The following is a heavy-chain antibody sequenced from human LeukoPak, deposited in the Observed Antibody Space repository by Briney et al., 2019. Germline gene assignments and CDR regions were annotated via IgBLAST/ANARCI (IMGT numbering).Heavy chain of an antibody. CDR1: GFTFSTHA. Sequence: GGSLRLSCGASGFTFSTHAAYWVRQAPGKGLEWVGVISYDGSDESYGDAVKGRFTMSRDNSKNTVSLQMKSLRPEDTAMYFCARGRLGYCSSTSCYRDPSYYYYMDVWGKGTTVTVSS. D-gene: IGHD2-2*01. V-gene: IGHV3-30*04. J-gene: IGHJ6*03. CDR3: ARGRLGYCSSTSCYRDPSYYYYMDV. CDR2: ISYDGSDE.